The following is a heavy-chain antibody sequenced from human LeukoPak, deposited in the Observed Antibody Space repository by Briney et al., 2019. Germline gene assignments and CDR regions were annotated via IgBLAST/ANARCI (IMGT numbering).Heavy chain of an antibody. CDR2: ISYDGSNK. V-gene: IGHV3-30*18. D-gene: IGHD3-10*01. CDR3: AKDGRFGELSLDY. Sequence: GGSLRLPCAASGFTFSSYGMHWVRQAPGKGLEWVAVISYDGSNKYYADSVKGRFTISRDNSKNTLYLQMNSLRAEDTAVYYCAKDGRFGELSLDYWGQGTLVTVSS. J-gene: IGHJ4*02. CDR1: GFTFSSYG.